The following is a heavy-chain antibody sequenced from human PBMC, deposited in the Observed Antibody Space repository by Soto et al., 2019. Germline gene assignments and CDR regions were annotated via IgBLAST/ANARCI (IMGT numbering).Heavy chain of an antibody. CDR2: ISGSGGTT. J-gene: IGHJ5*02. D-gene: IGHD3-3*01. CDR3: AKGVAVGFHFGPSTDRGLDP. V-gene: IGHV3-23*01. CDR1: GFTFSNYA. Sequence: EVQLLESGGGLVQPGGSLRLSCAASGFTFSNYAMSWVRQAPGKRLEWVSIISGSGGTTYHADSVKDRFTISRDNSKNTLFLQMNSLRAEDTAVYYCAKGVAVGFHFGPSTDRGLDPCGQGTLVTVSS.